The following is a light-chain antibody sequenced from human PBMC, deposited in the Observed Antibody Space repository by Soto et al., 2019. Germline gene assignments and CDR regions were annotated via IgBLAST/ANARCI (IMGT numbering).Light chain of an antibody. CDR3: QQYNDSPTIT. V-gene: IGKV3-15*01. Sequence: EIVMTQSPVTLSVSPGERATLSCRASQSVSGNLAWYQQKPGQAPRLLIYGASTRATGLPARFSGSGSGTEFTLTISSLQSEDFAVYYCQQYNDSPTITFGQGTRLEIK. CDR1: QSVSGN. CDR2: GAS. J-gene: IGKJ5*01.